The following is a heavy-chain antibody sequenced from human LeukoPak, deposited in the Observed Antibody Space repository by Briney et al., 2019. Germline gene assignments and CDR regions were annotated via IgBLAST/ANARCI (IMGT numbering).Heavy chain of an antibody. Sequence: EASVKVSCKASGYTFTDYYIHWVRQAPGQGLEWMGWINPNSGGTNYAQKFQGRITMTRDTSISTAYMELSRLRSDDTAVYYCARVGATYSGDPWGQGTLVTVSS. CDR2: INPNSGGT. CDR3: ARVGATYSGDP. J-gene: IGHJ5*02. D-gene: IGHD1-26*01. CDR1: GYTFTDYY. V-gene: IGHV1-2*02.